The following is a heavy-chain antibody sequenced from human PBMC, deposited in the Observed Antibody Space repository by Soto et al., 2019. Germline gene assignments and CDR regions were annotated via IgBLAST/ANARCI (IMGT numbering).Heavy chain of an antibody. CDR1: GFTFSDYY. Sequence: QVQLVESGGGLVKPGGSLRLSCAVSGFTFSDYYMTWIRQAPGKGLEWVSYISSSTSHTNYADSVKGRFTISRDNAKNSLFLQMNSLRAEDTAVYCCERGRGAAADYFDFWGQGTLVTVSS. J-gene: IGHJ4*02. D-gene: IGHD6-13*01. CDR3: ERGRGAAADYFDF. CDR2: ISSSTSHT. V-gene: IGHV3-11*05.